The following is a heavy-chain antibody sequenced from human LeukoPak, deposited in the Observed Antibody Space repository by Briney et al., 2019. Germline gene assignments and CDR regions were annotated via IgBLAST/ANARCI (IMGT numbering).Heavy chain of an antibody. CDR2: IYTSGST. CDR3: ARAEGVRGAFDI. Sequence: PSETLSLTCTVSGGSISSGSYYWSWIRQSAGKGLEWIGRIYTSGSTNYNPSLKSRVTISVDTSKNQFSLKLSSVTAADTAVYYCARAEGVRGAFDIWGQGTMVTVSS. CDR1: GGSISSGSYY. J-gene: IGHJ3*02. V-gene: IGHV4-61*02. D-gene: IGHD1-14*01.